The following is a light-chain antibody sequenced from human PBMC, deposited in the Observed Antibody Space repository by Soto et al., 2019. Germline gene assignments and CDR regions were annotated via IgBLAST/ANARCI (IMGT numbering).Light chain of an antibody. CDR3: CSYAGNVACV. J-gene: IGLJ1*01. V-gene: IGLV2-23*02. Sequence: QSALTKPVSVSGLLGRAITISYDETGSDVGAYNLVSWYQQHPGKAPKLIICEVNTRPSGISNRFSASKSGDTASLTISGLQAEHEADYFCCSYAGNVACVFGTGTEVTV. CDR2: EVN. CDR1: GSDVGAYNL.